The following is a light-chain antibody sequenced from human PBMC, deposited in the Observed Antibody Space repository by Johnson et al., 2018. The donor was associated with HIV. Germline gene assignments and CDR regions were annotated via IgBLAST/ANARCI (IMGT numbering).Light chain of an antibody. CDR1: SSNIGNNY. J-gene: IGLJ1*01. V-gene: IGLV1-51*02. CDR2: ENN. Sequence: QSALTQPPSVSAAPGQKVTISCSGSSSNIGNNYVSWYQQLPGTAPKLLIYENNKRPSGIPDRFSGSKSGTSATLGITGLQTGDEADYYCGTWDSSLSAGGVFGTGTNVTVL. CDR3: GTWDSSLSAGGV.